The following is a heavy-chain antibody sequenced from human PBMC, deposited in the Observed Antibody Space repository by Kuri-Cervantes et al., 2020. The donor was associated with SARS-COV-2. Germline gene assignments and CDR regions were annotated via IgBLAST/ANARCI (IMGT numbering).Heavy chain of an antibody. Sequence: KVSCKASGYSFTSYCIGWVRQMPGKGLEWMGIIYPGDSDTRYSPYFQGQVTISADKSISTAYLQWSSLKASDTAMYYCSRPGYSYGYYYFDYWGQGTLVTVSS. J-gene: IGHJ4*02. V-gene: IGHV5-51*01. D-gene: IGHD5-18*01. CDR2: IYPGDSDT. CDR3: SRPGYSYGYYYFDY. CDR1: GYSFTSYC.